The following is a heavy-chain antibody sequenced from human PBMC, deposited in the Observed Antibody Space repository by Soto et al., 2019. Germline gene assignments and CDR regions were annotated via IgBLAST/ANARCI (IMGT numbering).Heavy chain of an antibody. J-gene: IGHJ6*02. D-gene: IGHD6-13*01. V-gene: IGHV4-34*01. CDR2: INHSGST. Sequence: PSEPLSLTCAVSGGSFSGYYWSWIRQPPGKGLEWIGEINHSGSTNYNPSLKSRVTISVDTSKNQFSLKLSSVTAADTAVYYCARLEAAAGRRYGRDVWGQGTTVT. CDR1: GGSFSGYY. CDR3: ARLEAAAGRRYGRDV.